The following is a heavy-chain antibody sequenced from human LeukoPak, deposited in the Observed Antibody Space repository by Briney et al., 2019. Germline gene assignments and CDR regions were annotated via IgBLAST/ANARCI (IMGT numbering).Heavy chain of an antibody. CDR3: AKGVRDIDYGDYAAH. J-gene: IGHJ4*02. CDR2: ISSSSSYI. Sequence: GGSLRLSCAASGFTFSSYSMNWVRQAPGKGLEWVSSISSSSSYIYYADSVKGRFTISRDNAKNSLYLQMNSLRAEDTAVYYCAKGVRDIDYGDYAAHWGQGTLVTVSS. V-gene: IGHV3-21*04. D-gene: IGHD4-17*01. CDR1: GFTFSSYS.